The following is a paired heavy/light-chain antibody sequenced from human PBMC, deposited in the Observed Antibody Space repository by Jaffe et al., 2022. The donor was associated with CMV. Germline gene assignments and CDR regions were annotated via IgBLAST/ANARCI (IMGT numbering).Light chain of an antibody. V-gene: IGKV1-17*03. CDR2: AAS. CDR3: LQHKSYPLT. J-gene: IGKJ4*01. CDR1: QGITNY. Sequence: DIQMTQSPSAMSASVGDRVTITCRASQGITNYLAWFQQRPGKVPKRLIYAASNLQSGVPSRFSGSGSGTEFTLTISSLQPEDFATYYCLQHKSYPLTFGGGTEVEIK.
Heavy chain of an antibody. CDR2: IRNKANSYST. Sequence: EVQLVESGGGLVQPGGSLRLSCAASGFTFSDHYMDWVRQAPGKGLEWVARIRNKANSYSTEYAASVKGRFTISRDDSQNSLFLQMNNLKTEDTAVYSCARGATSGNWLSPDWFDSWGQGTLVTVSS. D-gene: IGHD1-1*01. CDR3: ARGATSGNWLSPDWFDS. CDR1: GFTFSDHY. V-gene: IGHV3-72*01. J-gene: IGHJ5*01.